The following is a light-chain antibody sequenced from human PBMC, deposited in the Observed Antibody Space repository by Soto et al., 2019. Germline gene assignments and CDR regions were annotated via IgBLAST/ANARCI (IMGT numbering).Light chain of an antibody. V-gene: IGKV3-20*01. CDR3: QQYGSSPIT. CDR1: QSVISTY. J-gene: IGKJ5*01. CDR2: GAS. Sequence: EIVLTQSPGTLSFSPWERSTLACMASQSVISTYLAWYQQKPGQAPRLLIYGASSRATGIPDRFSGSGSGTDFTLTISRLEPEDFAVYYCQQYGSSPITSGQGTRLEI.